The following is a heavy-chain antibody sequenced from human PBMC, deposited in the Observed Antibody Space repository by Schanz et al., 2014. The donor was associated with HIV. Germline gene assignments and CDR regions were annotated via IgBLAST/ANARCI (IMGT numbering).Heavy chain of an antibody. D-gene: IGHD2-15*01. V-gene: IGHV3-49*04. CDR2: IRSKAYGGTP. CDR1: GFSFNNYG. Sequence: EVQLLDSGGGLVQPRRSLRLSCAASGFSFNNYGMHWVRQAPGKGLEWVGFIRSKAYGGTPEYAASVKGRFTISRDDSKSIAYLQMNSLRVEDTAVYYCVRDAAGRFSDRSPGYWGQGTLVIVSS. J-gene: IGHJ4*01. CDR3: VRDAAGRFSDRSPGY.